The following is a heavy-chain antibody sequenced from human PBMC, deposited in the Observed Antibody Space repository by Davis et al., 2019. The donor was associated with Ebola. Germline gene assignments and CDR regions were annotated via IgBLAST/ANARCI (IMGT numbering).Heavy chain of an antibody. D-gene: IGHD6-19*01. CDR3: ARGARAVAGTSYYYGMDV. V-gene: IGHV1-3*01. Sequence: ASVKVSCKASGYTFTSYAMHWVRQAPGQRLEWMGWINAGNGNTKYSQKFQGRVTITRDTSASTAYMELSSLRSEDTAVYYCARGARAVAGTSYYYGMDVWGQGTTVTVSS. J-gene: IGHJ6*02. CDR2: INAGNGNT. CDR1: GYTFTSYA.